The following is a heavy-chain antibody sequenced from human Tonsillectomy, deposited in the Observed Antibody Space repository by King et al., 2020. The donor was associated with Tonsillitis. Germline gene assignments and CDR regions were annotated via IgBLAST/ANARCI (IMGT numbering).Heavy chain of an antibody. CDR2: TIPIFGKA. CDR1: GGTFNNFT. J-gene: IGHJ4*02. CDR3: AKGDGDHFVDH. D-gene: IGHD1-14*01. V-gene: IGHV1-69*01. Sequence: VQLVQSGAEVKKPGSSVKVSCKASGGTFNNFTINWVRQAPGQGLEWMGVTIPIFGKANYAQKFQGRVTMTADESTSTVYMELSRLRSEDTALYYCAKGDGDHFVDHWGQGTLVTVSS.